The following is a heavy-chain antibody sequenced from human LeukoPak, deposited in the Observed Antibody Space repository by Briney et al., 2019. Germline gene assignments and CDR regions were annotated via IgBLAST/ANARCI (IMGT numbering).Heavy chain of an antibody. CDR3: ARTTHDYGADS. CDR2: IDWDDDK. V-gene: IGHV2-70*17. Sequence: SGPALVKPTQTLTLTCTFSGFSLNTSGMCVSWIRQPPGKALEWLAGIDWDDDKFYSTSLKTRLTISKDPSKNQVVLTLTNMDPVDTATYYCARTTHDYGADSWGQGTLVTVSS. J-gene: IGHJ5*01. CDR1: GFSLNTSGMC. D-gene: IGHD4-17*01.